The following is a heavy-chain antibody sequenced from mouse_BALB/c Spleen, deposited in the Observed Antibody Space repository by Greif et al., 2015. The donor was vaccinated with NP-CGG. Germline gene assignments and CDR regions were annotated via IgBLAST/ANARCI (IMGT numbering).Heavy chain of an antibody. CDR1: GFTFSSYA. D-gene: IGHD1-1*01. V-gene: IGHV5-9-4*01. Sequence: EVKLVESGGGLVKPGGSLKLSCAASGFTFSSYAMSWVRQSPEKRLEWVAEISSGGSYTYYPDTVTGRFTISRDNAKNPLYLEMSSLRSEDADMYYCARDQVTTVVADYARDYWGQGTSVTVSS. CDR2: ISSGGSYT. CDR3: ARDQVTTVVADYARDY. J-gene: IGHJ4*01.